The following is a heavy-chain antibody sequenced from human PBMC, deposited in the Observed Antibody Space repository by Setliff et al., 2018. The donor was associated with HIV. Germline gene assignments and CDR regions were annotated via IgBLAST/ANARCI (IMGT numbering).Heavy chain of an antibody. CDR3: ANDQWDC. CDR1: GFTFSSYA. CDR2: ISSSGGAI. D-gene: IGHD6-19*01. J-gene: IGHJ4*02. Sequence: GGSLRLSCAASGFTFSSYAMSWVRQAPGKGLEWVTTISSSGGAIHYADSVKGRFTISRDNSKNTVHLQMNSLRAEDTAVYYCANDQWDCWGQGTLVTVSS. V-gene: IGHV3-23*01.